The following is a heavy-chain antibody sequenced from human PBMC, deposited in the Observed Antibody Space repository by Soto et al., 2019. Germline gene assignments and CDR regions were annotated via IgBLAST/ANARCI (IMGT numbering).Heavy chain of an antibody. Sequence: PSETLALTCTVSGGSMSSYYWSWIRQPPGKGLEWIGYIYYSGSTNYNPSLKSRVTISVDTSKNQFSLKLSSVTAADTAVYYCAAHLEEGWITIFGVVISSGGWFDPWGQGTLVTVSS. D-gene: IGHD3-3*01. CDR2: IYYSGST. CDR1: GGSMSSYY. J-gene: IGHJ5*02. V-gene: IGHV4-59*01. CDR3: AAHLEEGWITIFGVVISSGGWFDP.